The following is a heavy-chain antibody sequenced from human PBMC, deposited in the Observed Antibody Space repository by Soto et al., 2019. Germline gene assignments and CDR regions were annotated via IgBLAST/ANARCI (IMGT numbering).Heavy chain of an antibody. D-gene: IGHD1-26*01. Sequence: VSVKLYCNASGYTFSTYGISWVRQAPSQGLEWMGWISAYNHYTNYAQKFQGRVTMTTDTSTNTAYMELRSLRSGDTAMYFCARVGPSREVPYPFEYWGQGTLVTVSS. J-gene: IGHJ4*02. CDR3: ARVGPSREVPYPFEY. CDR2: ISAYNHYT. V-gene: IGHV1-18*01. CDR1: GYTFSTYG.